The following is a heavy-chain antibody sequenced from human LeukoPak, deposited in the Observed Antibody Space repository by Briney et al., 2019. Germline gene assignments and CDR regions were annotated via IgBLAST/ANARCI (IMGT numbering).Heavy chain of an antibody. CDR3: ARNQAVAANRGAFDI. CDR2: IYYSGST. Sequence: PSDTLSPTCAVSGYSISSNNWWAWIRQPPGKGLEWIGYIYYSGSTYYNPYNPSLTSRVTMSVDTSKNQFSLKLDSVTEIDTAMYYCARNQAVAANRGAFDIWGQGTMVTVSS. J-gene: IGHJ3*02. V-gene: IGHV4-28*01. CDR1: GYSISSNNW. D-gene: IGHD6-19*01.